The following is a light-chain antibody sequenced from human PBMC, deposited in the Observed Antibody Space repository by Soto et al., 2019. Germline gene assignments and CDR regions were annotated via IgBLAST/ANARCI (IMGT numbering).Light chain of an antibody. CDR3: QQYHSAPQP. CDR1: QSVLFSPNNKNY. J-gene: IGKJ1*01. V-gene: IGKV4-1*01. CDR2: WAS. Sequence: DIVMTQSPDSLAVSLGERATINCKSSQSVLFSPNNKNYLAWYQQKPGQPPKLLIYWASTRESGVPDRFSGSGSATDFTLTISSLQAEDVAFYYCQQYHSAPQPFGQGTKVEIK.